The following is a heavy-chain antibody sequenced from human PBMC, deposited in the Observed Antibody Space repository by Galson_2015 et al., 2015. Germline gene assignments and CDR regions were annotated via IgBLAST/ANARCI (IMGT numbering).Heavy chain of an antibody. CDR2: INTHTGTP. CDR1: GYTFTSYT. CDR3: ARAREECYSTTFYGLDY. D-gene: IGHD2/OR15-2a*01. V-gene: IGHV7-4-1*02. Sequence: SVKVSCKASGYTFTSYTMNWVRQAPGQGLEWIGWINTHTGTPTYAPGFTGQFVFSLDTSVNTAYLQISSLKAEDTAVYYCARAREECYSTTFYGLDYWRRGTLVAVPS. J-gene: IGHJ4*02.